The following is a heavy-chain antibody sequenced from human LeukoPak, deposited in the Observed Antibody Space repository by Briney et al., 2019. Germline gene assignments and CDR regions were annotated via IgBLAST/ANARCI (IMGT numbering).Heavy chain of an antibody. CDR1: GYSFTNYW. CDR2: IYPGDSDT. J-gene: IGHJ4*02. V-gene: IGHV5-51*01. CDR3: VSLHGNTGWYYFDY. D-gene: IGHD6-19*01. Sequence: GESQKISCQGSGYSFTNYWIVWVRQMPGKGLEWMWIIYPGDSDTRYSPSFQGQVTISADKSISTAYLQWSSLKASDTAMYYCVSLHGNTGWYYFDYWGQGTLVTVSS.